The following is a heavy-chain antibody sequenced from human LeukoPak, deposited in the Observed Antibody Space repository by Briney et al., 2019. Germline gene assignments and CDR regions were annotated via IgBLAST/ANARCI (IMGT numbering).Heavy chain of an antibody. V-gene: IGHV3-53*04. D-gene: IGHD3-10*01. Sequence: PGGSLRLSCAASGFTVSSNYMSWVRQAPGKGLESVSLIYAGGSTYYADAVKGRFTISRHNSKNTLHLQMNSLRVEDTAVYYCATAGSSELLWDYAMDVWGQGTTVTVSS. J-gene: IGHJ6*02. CDR1: GFTVSSNY. CDR2: IYAGGST. CDR3: ATAGSSELLWDYAMDV.